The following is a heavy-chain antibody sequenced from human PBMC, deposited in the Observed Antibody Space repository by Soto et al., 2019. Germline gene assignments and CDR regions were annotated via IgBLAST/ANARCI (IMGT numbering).Heavy chain of an antibody. J-gene: IGHJ4*02. Sequence: SETLSLTCTVSGGSISSSSYYWGWIRQPPGKGLEWIGSIYYSGNTYYTPSLKSRVTISVDTSKNQFSLKLSSVTAADTAVYYCARVGGRYCTGGSWQVDDWGQGTLVTDSS. CDR2: IYYSGNT. CDR3: ARVGGRYCTGGSWQVDD. V-gene: IGHV4-39*01. D-gene: IGHD2-15*01. CDR1: GGSISSSSYY.